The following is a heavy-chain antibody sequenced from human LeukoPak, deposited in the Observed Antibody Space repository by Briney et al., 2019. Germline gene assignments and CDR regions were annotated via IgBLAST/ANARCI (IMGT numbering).Heavy chain of an antibody. CDR2: ISSSSDTI. J-gene: IGHJ6*02. Sequence: GGSLRLSCTGSGFTFSTSGMNWVRQAPGRGLDWISYISSSSDTIVYADSVKGRFTSSRDNAKNTLYLQMNSLRAEDTAVYYCARVRSGSSAGNYGMDVWGQGTTVTVSS. CDR1: GFTFSTSG. CDR3: ARVRSGSSAGNYGMDV. V-gene: IGHV3-48*04. D-gene: IGHD1-26*01.